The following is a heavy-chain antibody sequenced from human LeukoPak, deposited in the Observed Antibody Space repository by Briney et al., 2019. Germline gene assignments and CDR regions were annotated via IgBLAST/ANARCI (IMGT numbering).Heavy chain of an antibody. D-gene: IGHD3-22*01. Sequence: SETLSLTCTVSGGSISSGDYYWSWIRQPPGKGLEWIGYIYYSGSTYYNPSLKSRVTISVDTSKNQFSLKLSSVTAADTAVYYCARLYGDSSGYYFSGAFDIWGQGTMVTVSS. CDR1: GGSISSGDYY. CDR2: IYYSGST. V-gene: IGHV4-30-4*01. CDR3: ARLYGDSSGYYFSGAFDI. J-gene: IGHJ3*02.